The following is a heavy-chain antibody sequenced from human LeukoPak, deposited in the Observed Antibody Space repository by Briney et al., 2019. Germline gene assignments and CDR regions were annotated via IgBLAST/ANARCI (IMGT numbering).Heavy chain of an antibody. CDR3: ARDTHSSGWPNWFDP. D-gene: IGHD6-19*01. CDR2: IIPIFGTA. J-gene: IGHJ5*02. Sequence: GSSVKVSCKASGGTFSSYAISWVRQAPGQGLEWVGGIIPIFGTANYAQKFQGRVTITADESTSTAYMELSSLRSEDTAVYYCARDTHSSGWPNWFDPWGQGTLVTVSS. CDR1: GGTFSSYA. V-gene: IGHV1-69*01.